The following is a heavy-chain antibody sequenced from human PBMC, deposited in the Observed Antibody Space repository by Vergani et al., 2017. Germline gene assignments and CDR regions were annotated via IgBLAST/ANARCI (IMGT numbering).Heavy chain of an antibody. V-gene: IGHV4-31*03. J-gene: IGHJ6*03. CDR2: IFYSGTT. Sequence: QVQLQESGPGVVKPSQTLSLTCPVSGGPISSGDHCWTWIRQRPGKGLEWIGYIFYSGTTYDNPSPRSRLTISVDTSQNQFSLKLRSVTAADTAVYYCARVDTQVPATSHFYYMDVWGKGTTVVVSS. CDR1: GGPISSGDHC. CDR3: ARVDTQVPATSHFYYMDV. D-gene: IGHD6-25*01.